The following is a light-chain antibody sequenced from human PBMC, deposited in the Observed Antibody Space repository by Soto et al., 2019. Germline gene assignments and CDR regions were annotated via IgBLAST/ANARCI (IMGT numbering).Light chain of an antibody. CDR3: TSYTSDNRSYV. Sequence: QSVLTQPASVSGSPGQSITISCSGTNSAVGAYTSVSWYQQHPGKAPQLMIYEVSNRPSGVSNRFSGSKSANTASLTISGLQADDEAHYYCTSYTSDNRSYVFGTGTKVTVL. J-gene: IGLJ1*01. V-gene: IGLV2-14*01. CDR2: EVS. CDR1: NSAVGAYTS.